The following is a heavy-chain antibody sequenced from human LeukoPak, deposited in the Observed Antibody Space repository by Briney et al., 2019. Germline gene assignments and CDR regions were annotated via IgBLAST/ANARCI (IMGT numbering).Heavy chain of an antibody. D-gene: IGHD3-3*01. CDR1: GYSFTTYW. CDR3: ARLAHYDFWSGYMDV. J-gene: IGHJ6*03. CDR2: IYPDDSDT. Sequence: GESLKISCTASGYSFTTYWIGWVRQMPGKGLEWMGVIYPDDSDTRYSPSFQGQVTISADKSISTAYLQWSSLKASDTAMYYCARLAHYDFWSGYMDVWGKGTTVTVSS. V-gene: IGHV5-51*01.